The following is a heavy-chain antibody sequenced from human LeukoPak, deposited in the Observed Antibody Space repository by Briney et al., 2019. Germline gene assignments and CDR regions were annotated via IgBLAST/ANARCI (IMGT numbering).Heavy chain of an antibody. D-gene: IGHD3-10*02. CDR1: GFTFSSYS. CDR2: ISGNNNYI. V-gene: IGHV3-21*01. Sequence: GGSLRLSCAASGFTFSSYSMNWVRQAPGKGLEWVSSISGNNNYIYYADSVKGRFTISRDNAKSSLYLQMNSLTADDTAIYYCAELGITMIGGVWGKGTTVTISS. CDR3: AELGITMIGGV. J-gene: IGHJ6*04.